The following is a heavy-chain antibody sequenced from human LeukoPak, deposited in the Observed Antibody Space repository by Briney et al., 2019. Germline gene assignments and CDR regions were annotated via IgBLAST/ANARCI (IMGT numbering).Heavy chain of an antibody. V-gene: IGHV3-72*01. CDR2: SRDKANSYTT. CDR3: VRAGVVVVTAKKADGFDI. D-gene: IGHD2-21*02. Sequence: GGSLRLSCAASEFTFSDHYMDWVRQAPGKGLEWVGRSRDKANSYTTEYAASVKGRFTISRADSKNLLYLQMSSLKTEDTAVHHCVRAGVVVVTAKKADGFDIWGQGTRVTVSS. CDR1: EFTFSDHY. J-gene: IGHJ3*02.